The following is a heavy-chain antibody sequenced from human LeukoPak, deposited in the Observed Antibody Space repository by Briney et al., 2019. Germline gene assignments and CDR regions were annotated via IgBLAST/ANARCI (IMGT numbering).Heavy chain of an antibody. V-gene: IGHV1-2*02. CDR3: ARDPSSYYDSSGYDY. CDR1: GYTFTSYY. D-gene: IGHD3-22*01. Sequence: ASVKVSCKTSGYTFTSYYIHWVRQAPGQGLEWMGWINPNSGGTNYAQKFQGRVTMTRDTSISTAYMELSRLRSDDTAVYYCARDPSSYYDSSGYDYWGQGTLVTVSS. J-gene: IGHJ4*02. CDR2: INPNSGGT.